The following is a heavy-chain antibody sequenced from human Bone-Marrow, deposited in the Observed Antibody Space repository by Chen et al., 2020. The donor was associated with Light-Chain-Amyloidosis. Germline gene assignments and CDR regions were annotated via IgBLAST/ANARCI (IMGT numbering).Heavy chain of an antibody. Sequence: ELQLVESGGGLIQPGGSLRLSCAAPGFNVFSNYMRWRRQAPGKGLEWVAVIYSGGSTNYADSVKGRFTISRDHSKNTLSLQMNSLRVEDTAVYYCARSPQASKYYYDTSGYSPEEDWGREPWSPSPQ. D-gene: IGHD3-22*01. CDR2: IYSGGST. CDR1: GFNVFSNY. V-gene: IGHV3-53*01. CDR3: ARSPQASKYYYDTSGYSPEED. J-gene: IGHJ4*02.